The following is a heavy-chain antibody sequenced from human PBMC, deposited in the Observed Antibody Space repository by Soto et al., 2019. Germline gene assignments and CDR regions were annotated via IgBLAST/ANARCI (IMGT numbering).Heavy chain of an antibody. CDR1: GYTFTSYG. V-gene: IGHV1-18*01. Sequence: GASVKVSCKASGYTFTSYGISWVRQAPGQGLEWMGWISAYNGNTNYAQKLQGRVTMTTDTSTSTAYMELRSLRSDDTAVYYCARTEAYSSSWYFDYWGQGTLVTVSS. CDR3: ARTEAYSSSWYFDY. D-gene: IGHD6-13*01. CDR2: ISAYNGNT. J-gene: IGHJ4*02.